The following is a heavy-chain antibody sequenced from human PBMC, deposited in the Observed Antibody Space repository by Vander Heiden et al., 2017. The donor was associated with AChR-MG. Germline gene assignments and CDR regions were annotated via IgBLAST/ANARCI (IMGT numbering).Heavy chain of an antibody. CDR2: ISYDGSNK. CDR3: ARDRGRVVPAAIYY. J-gene: IGHJ4*02. V-gene: IGHV3-30-3*01. D-gene: IGHD2-2*01. CDR1: GFPLSSYA. Sequence: QVQLVESGGGVVQPGRSLRLPWPAPGFPLSSYARHWVRQAPGKGLEWVAVISYDGSNKYYADSVKGRFTISRDNSKNTLYLQMNSLRAEDTAVYYCARDRGRVVPAAIYYWGQGTLVTVSS.